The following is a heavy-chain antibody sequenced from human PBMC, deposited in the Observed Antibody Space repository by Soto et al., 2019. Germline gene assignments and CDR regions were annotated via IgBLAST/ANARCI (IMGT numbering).Heavy chain of an antibody. CDR2: ISYDGSNK. CDR3: ARGGSYLGYNWFDP. Sequence: QVQLVESGGGVVQPGRSLRLSCAASGFTFSSYAMHWVRQAPGKGLEWVAVISYDGSNKYYADSVKGRFTISRDNSKNTLYLQMNSLRAEDTAVYYCARGGSYLGYNWFDPWGQGTLVTVSS. CDR1: GFTFSSYA. D-gene: IGHD1-26*01. V-gene: IGHV3-30-3*01. J-gene: IGHJ5*02.